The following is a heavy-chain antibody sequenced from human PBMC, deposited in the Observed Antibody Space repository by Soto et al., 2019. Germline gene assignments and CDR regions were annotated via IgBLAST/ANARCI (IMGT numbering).Heavy chain of an antibody. CDR3: ARFLAGNACYSRHYYAMDV. J-gene: IGHJ6*02. CDR2: ISPYNGNT. V-gene: IGHV1-18*01. CDR1: GYTFRNYI. Sequence: QVQLVQSAGEVKKPGASAIVSCQASGYTFRNYIIAWLRQAPGQGLEWMGWISPYNGNTNYARQFRGRVTLTTDTSTAAAYFELRKLGSDDAATYFCARFLAGNACYSRHYYAMDVWGQGTTVSVSS. D-gene: IGHD2-21*02.